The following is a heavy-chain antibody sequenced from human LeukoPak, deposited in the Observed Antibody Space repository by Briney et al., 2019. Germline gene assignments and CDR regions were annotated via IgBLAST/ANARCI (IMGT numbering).Heavy chain of an antibody. CDR1: GGSFSGYY. Sequence: SETLSLTCAVYGGSFSGYYWSWIRQPPGKGLEWIGYIYYSGSTNYNPSLKSRVTISVDTSKNQFSLKLSSVTAADTAVYYCARQGAQQWLGKVYYFDYWGQGTLVTVSS. D-gene: IGHD6-19*01. J-gene: IGHJ4*02. V-gene: IGHV4-59*08. CDR3: ARQGAQQWLGKVYYFDY. CDR2: IYYSGST.